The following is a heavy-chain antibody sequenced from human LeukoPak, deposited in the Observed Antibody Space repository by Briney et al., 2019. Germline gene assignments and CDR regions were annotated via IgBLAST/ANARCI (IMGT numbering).Heavy chain of an antibody. CDR2: ISAYNGNK. J-gene: IGHJ3*02. CDR1: GYTFTSYG. V-gene: IGHV1-18*01. Sequence: EASVKVSCKASGYTFTSYGISWVRQPPGPGHEWMGWISAYNGNKNYAQKLQGRVTMTTDTSTSTAYMELRSLRSDDTAVYYCARGGRWELPRPYSFDIWGQGTMVTVSS. D-gene: IGHD1-26*01. CDR3: ARGGRWELPRPYSFDI.